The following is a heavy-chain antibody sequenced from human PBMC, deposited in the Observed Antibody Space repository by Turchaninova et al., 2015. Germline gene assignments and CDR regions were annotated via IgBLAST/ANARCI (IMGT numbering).Heavy chain of an antibody. CDR2: INTGKGNQ. Sequence: QVQLVQSGAEVKKPGASVKVSCKASGYTFTTYAMHWVRPAPGQRLEWVGWINTGKGNQKDSQKFQGRGTTTRDTSATTGYMELSSLRPEDTAVYYCMRAFLNNGWQHYYFDYWGQGTLVTVSS. J-gene: IGHJ4*02. V-gene: IGHV1-3*04. CDR3: MRAFLNNGWQHYYFDY. D-gene: IGHD6-19*01. CDR1: GYTFTTYA.